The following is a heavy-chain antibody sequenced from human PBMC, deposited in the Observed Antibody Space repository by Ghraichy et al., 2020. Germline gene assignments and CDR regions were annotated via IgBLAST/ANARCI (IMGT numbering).Heavy chain of an antibody. D-gene: IGHD4-23*01. CDR1: GFTFSSYS. Sequence: GGSLRLSCAASGFTFSSYSMNWVRQAPGKGLEWVSSISSSSSYIYYADSVKGRFTISRDNAKNSLYLQMNSLRAEDTAVYYCARDATHRDYGGNSRGALGGMDVWGQGTTVTVSS. J-gene: IGHJ6*02. CDR2: ISSSSSYI. V-gene: IGHV3-21*01. CDR3: ARDATHRDYGGNSRGALGGMDV.